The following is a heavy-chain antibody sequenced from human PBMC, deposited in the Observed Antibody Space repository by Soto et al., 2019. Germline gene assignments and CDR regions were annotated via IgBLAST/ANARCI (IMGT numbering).Heavy chain of an antibody. CDR3: ARDDVHCSVGRCYGVPIDV. Sequence: EVQLVESGGGLVQPGGSLRLSCAASGFTVSSNYMSWVPQAPGKGLEWVSLIQSGGITYYAVSVKGRFTISRDNSKNTLFLQMNRLRADDKAVYYWARDDVHCSVGRCYGVPIDVWGKVPTVTVSS. J-gene: IGHJ6*03. V-gene: IGHV3-66*01. D-gene: IGHD2-15*01. CDR1: GFTVSSNY. CDR2: IQSGGIT.